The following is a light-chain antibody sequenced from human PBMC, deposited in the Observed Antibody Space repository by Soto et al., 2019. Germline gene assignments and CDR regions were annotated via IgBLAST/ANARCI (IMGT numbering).Light chain of an antibody. V-gene: IGKV1-39*01. J-gene: IGKJ1*01. CDR1: QGISTY. Sequence: DIQMTQSPSSLSESAVDRVTITCRASQGISTYLNWYQQKPGKAPKLLIYAASSLQSGVPSRFSGSGSETDFTLTISSLQPEDFATYSCQQSYSTTWTFGQGTKVDIK. CDR3: QQSYSTTWT. CDR2: AAS.